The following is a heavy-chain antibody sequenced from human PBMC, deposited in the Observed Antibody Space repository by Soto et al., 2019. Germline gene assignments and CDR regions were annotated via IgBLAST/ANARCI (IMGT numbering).Heavy chain of an antibody. V-gene: IGHV3-53*01. CDR3: ARAAYSYGPYFDY. D-gene: IGHD5-18*01. CDR2: IYSGGST. CDR1: GLTVSSNY. Sequence: GGSLRLSCAASGLTVSSNYMSWVRQAPGKGLEWVSVIYSGGSTYYADSVKGRFTISRDNSKNTLYLQMNSLRAEDTAVYYCARAAYSYGPYFDYWGQGTLVTVSS. J-gene: IGHJ4*02.